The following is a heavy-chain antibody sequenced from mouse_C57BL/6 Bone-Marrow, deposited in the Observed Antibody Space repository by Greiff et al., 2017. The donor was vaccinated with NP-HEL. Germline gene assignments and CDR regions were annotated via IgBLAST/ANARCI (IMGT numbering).Heavy chain of an antibody. CDR2: IYPRSGNT. V-gene: IGHV1-81*01. D-gene: IGHD1-1*01. CDR1: GYTFTSYG. J-gene: IGHJ3*01. Sequence: QVQLQQSGAELARPGASVKLSCKASGYTFTSYGISWVKQRTGQGLEWIGEIYPRSGNTHYNEKFKGKATLTADKSSSTAYMELRSLTSEDSAVYFCARRYTTVVGAWFAYWGQGTLVTVSA. CDR3: ARRYTTVVGAWFAY.